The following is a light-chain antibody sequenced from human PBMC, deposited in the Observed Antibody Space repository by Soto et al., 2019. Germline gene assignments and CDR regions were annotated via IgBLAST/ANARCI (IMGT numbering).Light chain of an antibody. CDR3: QQYGSSPRT. V-gene: IGKV3-20*01. CDR1: RGVSANY. Sequence: ENLLTQSPGTLSLSPGEGATLSCRASRGVSANYLAWYQQKPGQAPTLLIYGAYIRAAGIQDRFSGSGSGTDFTLTIRRLEPDDFAVYYCQQYGSSPRTFGQGTKVDIK. CDR2: GAY. J-gene: IGKJ1*01.